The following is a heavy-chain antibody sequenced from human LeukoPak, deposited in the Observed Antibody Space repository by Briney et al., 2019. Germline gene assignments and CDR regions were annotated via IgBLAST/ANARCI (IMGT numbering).Heavy chain of an antibody. J-gene: IGHJ4*02. CDR1: GFTFDDYA. CDR3: ARGHDTIYGVLYPLAY. Sequence: GGSLRLSCAASGFTFDDYAMHWVRQAPGKGLEWVSGISWNNGSIGYADSVKGRFTISRDNAKNSLYLQMSSLRVEDTAVYFCARGHDTIYGVLYPLAYWGQGTLVTVSS. V-gene: IGHV3-9*01. CDR2: ISWNNGSI. D-gene: IGHD3-3*01.